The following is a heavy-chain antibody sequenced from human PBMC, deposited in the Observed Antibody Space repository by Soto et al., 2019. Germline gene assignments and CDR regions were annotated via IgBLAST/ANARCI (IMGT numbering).Heavy chain of an antibody. V-gene: IGHV3-30*18. CDR3: AKVIGFGYKWNSIGIDY. J-gene: IGHJ4*02. D-gene: IGHD1-1*01. Sequence: GGSLRLSCAASGFTFKTYAMYWVRQAPGKGLEWVALISSDGNNKYHADSVKGRFTISRDNSKNTLYLQMDSLRTEDTAIYYCAKVIGFGYKWNSIGIDYWGQGTLVTVSS. CDR1: GFTFKTYA. CDR2: ISSDGNNK.